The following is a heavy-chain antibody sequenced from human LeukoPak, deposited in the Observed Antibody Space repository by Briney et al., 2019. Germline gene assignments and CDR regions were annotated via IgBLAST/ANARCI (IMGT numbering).Heavy chain of an antibody. J-gene: IGHJ4*02. CDR1: GYTFTSYG. V-gene: IGHV1-18*01. CDR2: ISAYNGNT. Sequence: ASVKVSCKASGYTFTSYGISWVRQAPGQGLEWMGWISAYNGNTNYAQKLQGRVTMTTDTSTSIAYMELRSLRSDDTAVYYCARGGREWATVTPPVDYWGQGTLVTVSS. CDR3: ARGGREWATVTPPVDY. D-gene: IGHD4-11*01.